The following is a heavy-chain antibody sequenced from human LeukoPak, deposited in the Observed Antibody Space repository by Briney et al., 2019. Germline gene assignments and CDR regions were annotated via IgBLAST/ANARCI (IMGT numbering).Heavy chain of an antibody. CDR3: ARGLPGYSGGDDAFNI. D-gene: IGHD1-26*01. CDR1: GDSISGYY. Sequence: SETLSLTCTVSGDSISGYYRSWFRLPPGKGLEWIGYISYTGNTNYNPSLKSRLTISLDTSRNHFSLKLSSVTAADTAVYYCARGLPGYSGGDDAFNIWGQGTMATVSS. J-gene: IGHJ3*02. CDR2: ISYTGNT. V-gene: IGHV4-59*01.